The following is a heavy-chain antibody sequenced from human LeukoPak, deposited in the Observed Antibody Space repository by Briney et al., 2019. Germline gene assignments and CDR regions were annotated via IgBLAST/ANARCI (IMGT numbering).Heavy chain of an antibody. J-gene: IGHJ4*02. V-gene: IGHV3-43*01. CDR3: AREIGPSSTSLEDY. CDR2: ISWDGGST. D-gene: IGHD2-2*01. Sequence: PGGSLRLSCAASGFTFDDYTMHWVRQAPGKGLEWVSLISWDGGSTYYADSVKGRFTISRDNSKNTLYLQMNSLRAEDTAVYYCAREIGPSSTSLEDYWGQGTLVTVSS. CDR1: GFTFDDYT.